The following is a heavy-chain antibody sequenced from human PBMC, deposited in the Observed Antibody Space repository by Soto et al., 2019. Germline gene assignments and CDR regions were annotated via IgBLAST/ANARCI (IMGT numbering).Heavy chain of an antibody. Sequence: SETLSLTCTVSGGSISSYCWSWIRQPPGKGLEWIGYTYYSGSTNYNPSLKSRVTISVDTSKNQFSLKLSSVTAADTALYYCARDREYYYDSSGYRHYYVMDVWGQGTTVTVSS. D-gene: IGHD3-22*01. CDR1: GGSISSYC. CDR2: TYYSGST. J-gene: IGHJ6*02. CDR3: ARDREYYYDSSGYRHYYVMDV. V-gene: IGHV4-59*01.